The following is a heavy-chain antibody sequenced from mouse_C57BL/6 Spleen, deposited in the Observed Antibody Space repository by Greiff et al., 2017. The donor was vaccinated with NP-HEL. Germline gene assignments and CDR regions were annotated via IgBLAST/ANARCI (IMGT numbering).Heavy chain of an antibody. J-gene: IGHJ1*03. Sequence: VQLQQPGTELVKPGASVKLSCKASGYTFTSYWMHWVKQRPGQGLEWIGNINPSNGGTNYNEKFKSKATLTVDKSSSTAYMQLSSLTSEDSAVYYCARKGATVVAFYWYFDVWGTGTTVTVSS. V-gene: IGHV1-53*01. CDR1: GYTFTSYW. CDR2: INPSNGGT. D-gene: IGHD1-1*01. CDR3: ARKGATVVAFYWYFDV.